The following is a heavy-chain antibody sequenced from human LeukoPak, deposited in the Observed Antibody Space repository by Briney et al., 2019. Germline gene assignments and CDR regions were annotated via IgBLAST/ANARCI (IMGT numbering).Heavy chain of an antibody. CDR3: ARDTSLYCSGGSCYSDYFDY. V-gene: IGHV3-74*01. CDR1: GFTFSSYW. D-gene: IGHD2-15*01. Sequence: GESMRLSCAASGFTFSSYWMHWVRQAPGKGLVWVSRIINMGSSTNYADSVKGRFTISRDNAKYTLYLQMDSLRAEDTAVYYCARDTSLYCSGGSCYSDYFDYWGQGTLVTVSS. J-gene: IGHJ4*02. CDR2: IINMGSST.